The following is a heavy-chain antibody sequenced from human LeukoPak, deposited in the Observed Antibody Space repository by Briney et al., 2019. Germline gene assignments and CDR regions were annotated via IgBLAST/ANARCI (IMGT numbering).Heavy chain of an antibody. J-gene: IGHJ4*02. CDR3: ARTRWLQSNVDY. D-gene: IGHD5-24*01. V-gene: IGHV4-38-2*02. CDR2: IYHSGST. CDR1: GYSISSGYY. Sequence: SETLTLTCTVSGYSISSGYYWGWSRQPPGKGLEWIGSIYHSGSTYYNPSLKSRVTISVDTSKNQFSLKLSSVTAADTAVYYCARTRWLQSNVDYWGQGTLVTVSS.